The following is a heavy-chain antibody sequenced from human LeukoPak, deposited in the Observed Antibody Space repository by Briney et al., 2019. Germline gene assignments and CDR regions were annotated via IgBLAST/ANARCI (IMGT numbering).Heavy chain of an antibody. V-gene: IGHV1-69*05. D-gene: IGHD6-19*01. J-gene: IGHJ4*02. Sequence: SVKVSCKASGGTFSSYAISWVRQAPGQGLEWVGRIIPIFGTANYAQKFQGRVTITTDESTSTAYMELSSLRSEDTAVYYCARDQIAVAGNFDYWGQGTLVTVSS. CDR2: IIPIFGTA. CDR1: GGTFSSYA. CDR3: ARDQIAVAGNFDY.